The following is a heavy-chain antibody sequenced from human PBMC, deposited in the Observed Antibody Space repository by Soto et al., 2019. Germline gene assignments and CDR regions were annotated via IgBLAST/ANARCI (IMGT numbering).Heavy chain of an antibody. CDR3: AKEQKDSSTWSELNY. D-gene: IGHD6-13*01. J-gene: IGHJ4*02. Sequence: GGSRRLSCAASGFTFSSYAMSWVRQAPGKGLEWVSAISGSGVSTYYADSVKGRFTISRDNSKNTLYLQMNSLRAEDTAVYYCAKEQKDSSTWSELNYWGQGTLVTVSS. CDR1: GFTFSSYA. CDR2: ISGSGVST. V-gene: IGHV3-23*01.